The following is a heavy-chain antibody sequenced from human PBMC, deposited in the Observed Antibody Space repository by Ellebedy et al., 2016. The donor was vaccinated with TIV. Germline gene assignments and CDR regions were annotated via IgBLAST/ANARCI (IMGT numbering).Heavy chain of an antibody. J-gene: IGHJ1*01. D-gene: IGHD3-22*01. V-gene: IGHV4-34*01. CDR2: INHSGST. Sequence: SETLSLTXAVYGGSFSGYYWSWIRQPPGKGLEWIGEINHSGSTNYNPSLKSRVTISVDKSKNQFSLKLSSVTAADTAVYYCAYYGSSGYLTEYFQHWGQGTLVTVSS. CDR3: AYYGSSGYLTEYFQH. CDR1: GGSFSGYY.